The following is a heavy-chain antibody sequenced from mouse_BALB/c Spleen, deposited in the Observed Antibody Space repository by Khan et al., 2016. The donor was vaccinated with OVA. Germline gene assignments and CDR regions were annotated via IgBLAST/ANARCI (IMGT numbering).Heavy chain of an antibody. V-gene: IGHV5-17*02. D-gene: IGHD1-1*01. CDR2: ISGDSSTI. CDR1: GFTFSSYG. Sequence: EVQLLETGGGLVQPGGSRKLSCTASGFTFSSYGMHWVRQAPEKGLEWVAYISGDSSTIYYADTVKGRFTISRDNPKNTLFLQMTSLMSEDTARYYCATSYFYGYYFDYWGPGTTLPVSS. J-gene: IGHJ2*01. CDR3: ATSYFYGYYFDY.